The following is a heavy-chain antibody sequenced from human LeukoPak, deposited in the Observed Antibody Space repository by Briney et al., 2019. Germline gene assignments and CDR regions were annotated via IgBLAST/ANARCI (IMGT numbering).Heavy chain of an antibody. V-gene: IGHV4-34*01. CDR1: GGSFSGYY. D-gene: IGHD7-27*01. CDR2: INHSGST. CDR3: GRGHWGLDY. Sequence: SETLSLTCAVYGGSFSGYYWSWIRQPPGKGLEWIGEINHSGSTNDNPSLKSRVTISVDTSKNQFSLKLSSVTAADTAVYYCGRGHWGLDYWGQGALVTVSS. J-gene: IGHJ4*02.